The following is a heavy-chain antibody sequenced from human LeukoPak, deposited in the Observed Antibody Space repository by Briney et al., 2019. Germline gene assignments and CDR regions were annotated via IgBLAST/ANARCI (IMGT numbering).Heavy chain of an antibody. CDR1: GGTFSIYA. CDR2: IIPIFSTA. V-gene: IGHV1-69*05. Sequence: SVTVSCKASGGTFSIYAISWVRPAPGQGLEWMGGIIPIFSTANYAQKFQGRVTITTDESTSTAYMELSSLRSEDTAVYYCARQDLISSGWFDPWGQGTLVTVSS. D-gene: IGHD2/OR15-2a*01. J-gene: IGHJ5*02. CDR3: ARQDLISSGWFDP.